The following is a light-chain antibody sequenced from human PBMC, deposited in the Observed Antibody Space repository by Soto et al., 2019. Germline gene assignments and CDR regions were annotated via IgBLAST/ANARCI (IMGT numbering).Light chain of an antibody. CDR1: QGMGNA. Sequence: AIQMTQSPSSLSASVGSRVTISCRASQGMGNALCWYQQKPGNPPKVLIYVASNLQSGVPPSFSGSGSGTDFTLAIRSLQPEDSATYSCLKDIKYPWTFGQGTTVDIK. CDR3: LKDIKYPWT. V-gene: IGKV1-6*01. CDR2: VAS. J-gene: IGKJ1*01.